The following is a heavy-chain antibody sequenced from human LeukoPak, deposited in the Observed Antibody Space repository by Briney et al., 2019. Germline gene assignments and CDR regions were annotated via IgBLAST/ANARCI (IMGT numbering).Heavy chain of an antibody. CDR1: GFKFDHYT. CDR2: ITWDDGGT. CDR3: ASPSRGDAFDI. Sequence: GGSLRLSCAASGFKFDHYTMHWVRQAPGKGLEWVSLITWDDGGTVYADSVKGRFTISRDNSKSSLYLQMNSLRTEDTALYFCASPSRGDAFDIWGQGTMVTVSS. V-gene: IGHV3-43*01. J-gene: IGHJ3*02.